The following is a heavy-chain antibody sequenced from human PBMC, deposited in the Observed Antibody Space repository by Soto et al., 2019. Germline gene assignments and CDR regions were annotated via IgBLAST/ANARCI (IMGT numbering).Heavy chain of an antibody. CDR3: ARYLSSSYWDY. Sequence: QVQLVESGGGVVQPGRSLRLSCAASGFTFSNYGMHWVRQAPGKGLEWVAVVWHDGGSKYYADSVKGRFTISRDNSKNTMNLQMNGLRAEDTAVYYCARYLSSSYWDYWGQGTLVTVSS. D-gene: IGHD6-6*01. V-gene: IGHV3-33*01. J-gene: IGHJ4*02. CDR2: VWHDGGSK. CDR1: GFTFSNYG.